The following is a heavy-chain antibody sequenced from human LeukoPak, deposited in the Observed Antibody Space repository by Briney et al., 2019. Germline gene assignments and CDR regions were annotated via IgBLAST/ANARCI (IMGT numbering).Heavy chain of an antibody. CDR2: IYPGDSDT. Sequence: GESLKISCKGSGYSFTTYWIAWVRQKPGEGLEWMGNIYPGDSDTRYNPSFQGQVTISADTSIKTAYLQWSSLKASDTAIYYCARHSTLGYCGSTSCRTAFDIWGHGTMVTVSS. D-gene: IGHD2-2*01. V-gene: IGHV5-51*01. J-gene: IGHJ3*02. CDR1: GYSFTTYW. CDR3: ARHSTLGYCGSTSCRTAFDI.